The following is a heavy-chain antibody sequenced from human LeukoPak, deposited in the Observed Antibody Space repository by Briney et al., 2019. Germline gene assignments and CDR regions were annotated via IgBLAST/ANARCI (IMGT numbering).Heavy chain of an antibody. D-gene: IGHD2-8*01. V-gene: IGHV1-18*01. CDR2: ISGYNKNT. J-gene: IGHJ5*02. CDR1: GYTFTSDG. Sequence: ASVKVSCKASGYTFTSDGISWVRRAPGQGLEWMAWISGYNKNTNYAQKFQGRVTMTTDTPTSTAFMELRGLRSDDTAVYYCARDSGVYNWFDPWGQGTLVIVSS. CDR3: ARDSGVYNWFDP.